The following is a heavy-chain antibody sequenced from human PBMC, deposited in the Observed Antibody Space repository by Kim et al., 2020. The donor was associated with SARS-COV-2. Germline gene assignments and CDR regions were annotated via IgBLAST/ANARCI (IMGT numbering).Heavy chain of an antibody. J-gene: IGHJ6*02. V-gene: IGHV4-34*01. CDR3: ARRRVTMIVVVIKSGGMDV. Sequence: SENLSLTCAVYGGSFSGYYWSWIRQPPGKGLEWIGEINHSGSTNYNPSLKSRVTISVDTSKNQFSLKLSSVTAADTAVYYCARRRVTMIVVVIKSGGMDVWGQGTTVTVSS. CDR2: INHSGST. CDR1: GGSFSGYY. D-gene: IGHD3-22*01.